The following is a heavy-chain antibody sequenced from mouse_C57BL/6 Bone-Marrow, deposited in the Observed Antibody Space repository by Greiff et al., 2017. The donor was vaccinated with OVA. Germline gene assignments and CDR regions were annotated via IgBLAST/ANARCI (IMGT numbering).Heavy chain of an antibody. CDR3: TRRSACYSNYEGLAY. Sequence: VQLQQSGAELVRPGASVTLSCKASGYTFTDYEMHWVKQTPVHGLEWIGAIDPETGGTAYNQKFKGKAILTADKSSSTAYMELRRLTSEDSAVYYCTRRSACYSNYEGLAYWGQGTLVTVSA. D-gene: IGHD2-5*01. CDR1: GYTFTDYE. J-gene: IGHJ3*01. CDR2: IDPETGGT. V-gene: IGHV1-15*01.